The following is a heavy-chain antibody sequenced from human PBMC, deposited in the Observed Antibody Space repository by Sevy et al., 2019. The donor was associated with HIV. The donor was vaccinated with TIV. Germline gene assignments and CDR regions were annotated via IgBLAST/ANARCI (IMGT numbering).Heavy chain of an antibody. J-gene: IGHJ4*02. V-gene: IGHV3-30*18. CDR1: GFTFSSYG. Sequence: GGSLRLSCAASGFTFSSYGMHWVRQAPGKGLEWVAVISYDGSNKYYADSVKGRFTISRDNSKNTLYLQMNSLRAEDTAVYYCAKGRVWGTYRSFDYWGQGTLVTVS. CDR2: ISYDGSNK. CDR3: AKGRVWGTYRSFDY. D-gene: IGHD3-16*02.